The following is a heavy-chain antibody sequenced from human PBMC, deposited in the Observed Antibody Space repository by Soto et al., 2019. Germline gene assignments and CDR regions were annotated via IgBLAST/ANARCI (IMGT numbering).Heavy chain of an antibody. CDR1: GGTFSIHA. J-gene: IGHJ5*02. CDR2: IIPLFGTT. CDR3: ARAAIHGSSWYFWFDP. D-gene: IGHD6-13*01. V-gene: IGHV1-69*13. Sequence: SVKVSCKTSGGTFSIHAINCVLQAPLQWLEWMGGIIPLFGTTNYAQKFKGRVTISADESSSTAYMELSSLTSEDAAVYYCARAAIHGSSWYFWFDPWGQGTLVTVSS.